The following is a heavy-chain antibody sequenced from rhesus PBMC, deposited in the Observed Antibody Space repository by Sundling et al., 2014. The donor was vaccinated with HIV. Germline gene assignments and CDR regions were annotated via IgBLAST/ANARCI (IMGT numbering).Heavy chain of an antibody. CDR3: ARAAGGYALFDL. D-gene: IGHD5-24*01. J-gene: IGHJ3*01. CDR1: GGAISDNYR. V-gene: IGHV4S10*01. CDR2: TYGSSGNT. Sequence: QVQLQESGPGVVKPSETLSLTCAVSGGAISDNYRWSWIRQPPGKGLEWIGNTYGSSGNTYYNPSLKSRVTLSVNTSNNQLFLKLTSVTAADTAVYYCARAAGGYALFDLWGQGLRVTVSS.